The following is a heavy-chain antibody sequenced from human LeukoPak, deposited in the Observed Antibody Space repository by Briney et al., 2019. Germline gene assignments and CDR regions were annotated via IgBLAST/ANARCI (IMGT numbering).Heavy chain of an antibody. Sequence: GGSLRLSCTASGFSFSNYWMHWVRQAPGKGLVWVSRTKSDGSGTNYADSVKGRFTISRDNAKNTLYLQMNSLRAEDTAVYYCARRNTAMITGFDYWGRGTLVTVSS. CDR2: TKSDGSGT. CDR1: GFSFSNYW. J-gene: IGHJ4*02. V-gene: IGHV3-74*01. D-gene: IGHD5-18*01. CDR3: ARRNTAMITGFDY.